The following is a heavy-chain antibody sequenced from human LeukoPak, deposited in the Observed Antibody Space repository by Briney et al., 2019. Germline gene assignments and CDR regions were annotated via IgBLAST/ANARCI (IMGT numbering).Heavy chain of an antibody. J-gene: IGHJ4*02. Sequence: SVKVSCKASGGTFSSYAISWVRQAPGQGLEWMGGIIPIFGTANYAQKFQGRVTITADDSTSTAYMELSSLRSEDTAVYYCARWVENQYSRDLDYWGRGTLVTVSS. D-gene: IGHD6-6*01. V-gene: IGHV1-69*13. CDR2: IIPIFGTA. CDR1: GGTFSSYA. CDR3: ARWVENQYSRDLDY.